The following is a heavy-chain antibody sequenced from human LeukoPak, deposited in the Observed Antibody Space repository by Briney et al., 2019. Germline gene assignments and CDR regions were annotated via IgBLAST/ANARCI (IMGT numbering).Heavy chain of an antibody. D-gene: IGHD6-13*01. J-gene: IGHJ4*02. V-gene: IGHV3-23*01. Sequence: GGSLRLSCAASGFTFSNYAMSWVRQAPGKGLEWVSTISGSGVSTYYADSVKGRFTISRDNSKNTLYLQMNSLRAEDTAVYYCAKGNRIGVAGNADYWGQGTLVTVSS. CDR3: AKGNRIGVAGNADY. CDR1: GFTFSNYA. CDR2: ISGSGVST.